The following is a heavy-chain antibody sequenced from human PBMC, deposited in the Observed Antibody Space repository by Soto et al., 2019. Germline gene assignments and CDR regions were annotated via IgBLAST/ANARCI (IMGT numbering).Heavy chain of an antibody. CDR3: TTNLLAAAGPEFDY. D-gene: IGHD6-13*01. CDR2: IKSKTDGGTT. V-gene: IGHV3-15*07. CDR1: GFTFSNAW. J-gene: IGHJ4*02. Sequence: PGGSLRLSCAASGFTFSNAWMNWVRQAPGKGLEWVGRIKSKTDGGTTDYAAPVKGRFTISRDDSKNTAYLQMNSLKTEDTAVYYCTTNLLAAAGPEFDYWGQGTLVTVS.